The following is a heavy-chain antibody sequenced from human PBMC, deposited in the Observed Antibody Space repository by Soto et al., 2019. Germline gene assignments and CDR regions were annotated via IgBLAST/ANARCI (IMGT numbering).Heavy chain of an antibody. V-gene: IGHV1-69*12. D-gene: IGHD2-2*01. J-gene: IGHJ6*02. Sequence: QVQLVQSGAEVKKPGSSVKVSCKASGGTFSSYAITWVRQAPGQGLEWMGGIISAFDTPHCAQKFRGRIRITADECTTIVYVELSSLRSEDTAVYYCARPTFILPGPIDYYYCAMDVWGQGTTVSVSS. CDR3: ARPTFILPGPIDYYYCAMDV. CDR1: GGTFSSYA. CDR2: IISAFDTP.